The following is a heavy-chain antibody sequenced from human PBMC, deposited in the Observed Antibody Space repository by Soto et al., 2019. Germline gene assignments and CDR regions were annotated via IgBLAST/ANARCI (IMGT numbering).Heavy chain of an antibody. D-gene: IGHD6-13*01. CDR2: ISGSGGTT. Sequence: EVQLLESGGGLVQPGGSLRLSCAASGFTFSDYAMNWVRQAPGKGLEWASFISGSGGTTYYADSVKGRFTISRDKSKNTLYLQMNSLRVEDTAVYYCAKDVSLFSRSWFVYWGQGILVTVSS. CDR3: AKDVSLFSRSWFVY. V-gene: IGHV3-23*01. CDR1: GFTFSDYA. J-gene: IGHJ4*02.